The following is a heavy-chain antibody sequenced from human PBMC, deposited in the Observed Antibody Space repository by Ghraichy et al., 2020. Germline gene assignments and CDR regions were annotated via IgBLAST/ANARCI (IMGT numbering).Heavy chain of an antibody. J-gene: IGHJ3*02. V-gene: IGHV3-23*01. CDR1: GFTFSSYA. D-gene: IGHD3-22*01. CDR2: ISGSGYIT. Sequence: GGSLRLSCAASGFTFSSYAMSWVRHAPGKGLEWVSAISGSGYITYYADSVKGRFTISRDNSKNTLYLQMNSLRPEDTAVYYCAKDRYYYDTRGAFDIWGQGTMVTVSS. CDR3: AKDRYYYDTRGAFDI.